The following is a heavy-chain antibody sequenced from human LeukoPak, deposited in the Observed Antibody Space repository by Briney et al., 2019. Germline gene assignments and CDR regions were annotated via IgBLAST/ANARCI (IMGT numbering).Heavy chain of an antibody. CDR1: GGSFSGYY. V-gene: IGHV4-34*01. CDR2: INHSGST. CDR3: ARLAPDCSGGSCYFQH. Sequence: PSETLSLTCAVYGGSFSGYYWSWIRQPPGKGLEWIGEINHSGSTNYNPSLKSRVTISVDTSKNQFSLKLSSVTAADTAVYYCARLAPDCSGGSCYFQHWGQGTLVTVSS. D-gene: IGHD2-15*01. J-gene: IGHJ1*01.